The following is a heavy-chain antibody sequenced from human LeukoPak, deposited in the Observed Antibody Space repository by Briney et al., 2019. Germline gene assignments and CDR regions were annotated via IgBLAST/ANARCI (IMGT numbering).Heavy chain of an antibody. CDR3: ARHWVGDPFDY. Sequence: SETLSLTCTVSGGSISSYYWSWIRQPPGKGLEWIGYIYYSGSTNYNPSLKSRVTISVDTSKNQFSLKLSSVTAADTAVYYCARHWVGDPFDYWGQGTLVTVSS. V-gene: IGHV4-59*08. J-gene: IGHJ4*02. D-gene: IGHD1-26*01. CDR1: GGSISSYY. CDR2: IYYSGST.